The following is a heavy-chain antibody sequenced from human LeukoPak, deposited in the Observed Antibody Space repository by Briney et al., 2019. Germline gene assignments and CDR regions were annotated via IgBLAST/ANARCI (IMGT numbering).Heavy chain of an antibody. CDR1: GFTFSRYA. V-gene: IGHV3-23*01. CDR2: ISGSGGNT. J-gene: IGHJ4*02. Sequence: PGGSLRLSCAASGFTFSRYAMSWVRQAPGKGLEWVSAISGSGGNTYYADSVKGRFTMSRDNSKNTLYLQMNSLRAEDTAVYYCAKAKIAAAGLFDYWGQGTLVTVSS. D-gene: IGHD6-13*01. CDR3: AKAKIAAAGLFDY.